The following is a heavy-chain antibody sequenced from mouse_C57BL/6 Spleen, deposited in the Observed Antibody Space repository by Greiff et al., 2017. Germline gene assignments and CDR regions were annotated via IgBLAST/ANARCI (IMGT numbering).Heavy chain of an antibody. J-gene: IGHJ2*01. V-gene: IGHV5-16*01. D-gene: IGHD2-3*01. CDR3: ARDDGYYPWDY. Sequence: DVKLVESEGGLVQPGSSMKLSCTASGFTFSDYYMAWVRQVPEKGLEWVANINYDGSSTYYLDSLKSRFIISRDNAKNILYLQMSSLKSEDTATYYCARDDGYYPWDYWGQGTTLTVSS. CDR2: INYDGSST. CDR1: GFTFSDYY.